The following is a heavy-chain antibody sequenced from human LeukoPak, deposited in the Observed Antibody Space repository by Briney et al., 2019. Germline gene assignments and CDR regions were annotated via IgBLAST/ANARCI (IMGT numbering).Heavy chain of an antibody. CDR1: GFTFSTYS. CDR3: AYPQGVGMFDY. CDR2: ISSSSSYI. D-gene: IGHD2-21*01. Sequence: SGGSLRLSCAASGFTFSTYSMNWGRQAPGEGLEWVSSISSSSSYIYYADSVKGRFTTSRDNAKNSLYLQMNSLRAEDTAVYYCAYPQGVGMFDYWGQGTLVTVSS. J-gene: IGHJ4*02. V-gene: IGHV3-21*01.